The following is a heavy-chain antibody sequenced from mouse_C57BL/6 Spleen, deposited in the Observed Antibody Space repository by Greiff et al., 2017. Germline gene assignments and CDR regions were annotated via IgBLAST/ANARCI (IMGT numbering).Heavy chain of an antibody. CDR3: ANYYGRSPGAY. CDR1: GYSFTDYN. CDR2: INPNYGTT. Sequence: VQLQQSGPELVKPGASVKISCKTSGYSFTDYNMNWVKQSNGQSLEWIGVINPNYGTTRYNQKVKGKATLTVDQSSSTAYMQLNSLTSEDSAVYYCANYYGRSPGAYWGQGTLVTVSA. V-gene: IGHV1-39*01. J-gene: IGHJ3*01. D-gene: IGHD1-1*01.